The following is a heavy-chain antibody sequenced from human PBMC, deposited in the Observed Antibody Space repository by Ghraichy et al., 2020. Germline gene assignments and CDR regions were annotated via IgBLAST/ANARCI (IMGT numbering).Heavy chain of an antibody. CDR3: ARGRRPVTTLDY. D-gene: IGHD4-17*01. V-gene: IGHV4-30-4*01. CDR1: GGSISSGDYY. Sequence: SETLSLTCTVSGGSISSGDYYWSWIRQPPGKGLEWIGYIYYSGSTYYNPSLKSRVTISVDTSKNQFSLKLSSVTAADTAVYYCARGRRPVTTLDYWGQGTLVTVSS. CDR2: IYYSGST. J-gene: IGHJ4*02.